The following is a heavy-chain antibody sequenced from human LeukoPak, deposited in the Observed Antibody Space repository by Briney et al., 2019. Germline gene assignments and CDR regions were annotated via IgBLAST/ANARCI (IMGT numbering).Heavy chain of an antibody. CDR1: GFTFSSYW. CDR2: IKQDASVR. Sequence: GGSLRLSCAASGFTFSSYWMTWVRQAPGKGLEWVANIKQDASVRYYVDSVKGRFTISRDNAKNSLYLQMNSLRAEDTAAYYCATPTAGTWHFDYWGQGTLVTVSS. J-gene: IGHJ4*02. D-gene: IGHD1-1*01. CDR3: ATPTAGTWHFDY. V-gene: IGHV3-7*01.